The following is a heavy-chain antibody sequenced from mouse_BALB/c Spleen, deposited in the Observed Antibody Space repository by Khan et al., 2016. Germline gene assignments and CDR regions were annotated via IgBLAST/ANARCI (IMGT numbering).Heavy chain of an antibody. Sequence: EVKLEESGGGLVQPGGSMKLSCVASGFTFSDAWMDWVRQSPEKGLEWVAEIKTKANNNATYYAESVKGRFTISRDDYTSNVYLQMNRLRAEDTGIYYCIRNYVAYWGQGTLVTVSA. J-gene: IGHJ3*01. CDR2: IKTKANNNAT. D-gene: IGHD1-1*01. CDR1: GFTFSDAW. CDR3: IRNYVAY. V-gene: IGHV6-6*01.